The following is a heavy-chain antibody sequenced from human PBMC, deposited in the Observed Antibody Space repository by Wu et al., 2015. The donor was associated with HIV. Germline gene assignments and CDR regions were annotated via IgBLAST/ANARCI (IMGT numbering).Heavy chain of an antibody. Sequence: QVQLVQSGGEVQKPGASAKVSCKASGYNFINYGISWVRQAPGQGLEWMGWISAYNGNTNYAQELQGRVTMTTDTSTSTAYMELRSLRSDDTAVYYCARLGYCSGDSCYPVVLLTSWGRGTSGHRLF. D-gene: IGHD2-15*01. CDR2: ISAYNGNT. V-gene: IGHV1-18*01. CDR1: GYNFINYG. J-gene: IGHJ3*01. CDR3: ARLGYCSGDSCYPVVLLTS.